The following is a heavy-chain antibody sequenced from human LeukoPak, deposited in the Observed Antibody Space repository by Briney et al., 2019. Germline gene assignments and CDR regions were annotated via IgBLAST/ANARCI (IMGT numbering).Heavy chain of an antibody. J-gene: IGHJ2*01. CDR2: AYYSGTT. V-gene: IGHV4-59*01. CDR3: ARSDYYSLGSYNWFFDL. CDR1: GGYIGKFY. Sequence: SETLSLTCSVSGGYIGKFYWSWIRQSPGMGLEWIGYAYYSGTTRYNRSFRGRVSMSADDSRNLFSLRLRSVTAADTAVYYCARSDYYSLGSYNWFFDLWGRGTLVTVSS. D-gene: IGHD3-16*01.